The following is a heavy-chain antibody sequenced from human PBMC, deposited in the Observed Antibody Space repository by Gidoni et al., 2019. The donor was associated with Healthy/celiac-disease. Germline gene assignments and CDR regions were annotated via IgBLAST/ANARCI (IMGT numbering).Heavy chain of an antibody. CDR3: TRVYYDYDSSGAPFDY. J-gene: IGHJ4*02. V-gene: IGHV3-49*05. D-gene: IGHD3-22*01. CDR2: IRSKAYGGTT. CDR1: GFTFGDYA. Sequence: EVQLVESGGGLVKPGRSLRLSCTASGFTFGDYAMSWFRQAPGKGLEWVGFIRSKAYGGTTEYAASVKGRFTISRDDSKSIAYLQMNSLKTEDTAVYYCTRVYYDYDSSGAPFDYWGQGTLVTVSS.